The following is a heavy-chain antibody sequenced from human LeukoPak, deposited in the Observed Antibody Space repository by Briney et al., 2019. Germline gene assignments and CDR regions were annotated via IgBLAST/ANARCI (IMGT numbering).Heavy chain of an antibody. J-gene: IGHJ4*02. D-gene: IGHD2-2*01. CDR3: ARFSSTPTVVPAASGYYFDY. CDR1: GGSISSGGYY. V-gene: IGHV4-31*03. CDR2: IYYSRST. Sequence: SETLSLACTVSGGSISSGGYYWSWIRQHPVKGLDWLGYIYYSRSTYFNPSLKRRITITVDTSKTQSSLKLSSVTAAATAVYYSARFSSTPTVVPAASGYYFDYWGQGTLVTVSS.